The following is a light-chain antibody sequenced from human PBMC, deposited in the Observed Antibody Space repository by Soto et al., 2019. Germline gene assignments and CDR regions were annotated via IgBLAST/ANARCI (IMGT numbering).Light chain of an antibody. Sequence: EIVLTQSPGTLSLSPGERATLSCRASQSVSSSYLAWYQQKPGQAPRLLIYGASSRATGIPDRFSGSGSGPDFALTISRLEPEDFAVYYCQQYGSSPTWTFGQGTKVEIK. CDR1: QSVSSSY. V-gene: IGKV3-20*01. CDR2: GAS. CDR3: QQYGSSPTWT. J-gene: IGKJ1*01.